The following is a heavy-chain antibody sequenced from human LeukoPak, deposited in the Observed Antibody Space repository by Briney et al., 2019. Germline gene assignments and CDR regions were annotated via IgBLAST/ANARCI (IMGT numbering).Heavy chain of an antibody. Sequence: GGSLRLSCAASGFTVSGNYMSWVRQAPGKGLEWVANIKQDGSEKYYVDSVKGRFTISRDNAKNSLYLQMNSLRAEDTAVYYCARENYDFWSGPLYYFDYWGQGTLVTVSS. CDR2: IKQDGSEK. V-gene: IGHV3-7*01. J-gene: IGHJ4*02. CDR3: ARENYDFWSGPLYYFDY. D-gene: IGHD3-3*01. CDR1: GFTVSGNY.